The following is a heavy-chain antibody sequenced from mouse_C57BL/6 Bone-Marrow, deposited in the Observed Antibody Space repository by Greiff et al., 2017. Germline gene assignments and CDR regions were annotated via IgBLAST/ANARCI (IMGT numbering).Heavy chain of an antibody. CDR3: ARIAEDYCGSSSYWYFDV. V-gene: IGHV8-8*01. CDR2: IWWDDDK. Sequence: QVTLKVSGPGILQPSQTLSLTCSFSGFSLSTFGMGVGWIRQPSGQGLEWLAHIWWDDDKYYHPALKSRLTISKDTSKNQVFLKIANVDTADTATYYCARIAEDYCGSSSYWYFDVWGTGTTVTVSS. CDR1: GFSLSTFGMG. J-gene: IGHJ1*03. D-gene: IGHD1-1*01.